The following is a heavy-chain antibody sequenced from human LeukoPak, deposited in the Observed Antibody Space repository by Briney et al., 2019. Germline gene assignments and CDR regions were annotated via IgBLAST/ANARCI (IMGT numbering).Heavy chain of an antibody. D-gene: IGHD1-26*01. Sequence: PSETLSLTCTVSGGSISSYYWSWSRQPPGKGREWIGYIYYSGSTNYNPSLKSRVTISVDTSKNQFSLKLSSVTAADTAVYYCARGAYSGSYGYWGQGTLVTVSS. CDR2: IYYSGST. J-gene: IGHJ4*02. V-gene: IGHV4-59*01. CDR3: ARGAYSGSYGY. CDR1: GGSISSYY.